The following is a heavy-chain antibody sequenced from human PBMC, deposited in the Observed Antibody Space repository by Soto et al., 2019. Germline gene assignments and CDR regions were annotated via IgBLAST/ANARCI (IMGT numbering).Heavy chain of an antibody. Sequence: EVQLVESGGGLVKPGGSLRLSCAASGFTFSSYSMNWVRQAPGKGLEWVSSISSSSSYIYYADSVNGRFTISRDNAKNSLYLQMNSLRAEDTAVYYCARVREYSYGPSFDYWGQGTLVTVSS. V-gene: IGHV3-21*01. CDR3: ARVREYSYGPSFDY. D-gene: IGHD5-18*01. J-gene: IGHJ4*02. CDR2: ISSSSSYI. CDR1: GFTFSSYS.